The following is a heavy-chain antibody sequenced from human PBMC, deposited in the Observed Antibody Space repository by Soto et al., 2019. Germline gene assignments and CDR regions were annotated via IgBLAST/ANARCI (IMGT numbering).Heavy chain of an antibody. V-gene: IGHV3-74*01. CDR3: ARDFPHNWFDP. Sequence: GGSLRLSCVASGFSFSNYWMHWVRQAPGEGLMWVARVDNGGGGTFYADSVRGRFTISRDNTNNNLYLQMNNLRVEDTAIYYCARDFPHNWFDPWGQGTLVTVSS. CDR1: GFSFSNYW. J-gene: IGHJ5*02. CDR2: VDNGGGGT.